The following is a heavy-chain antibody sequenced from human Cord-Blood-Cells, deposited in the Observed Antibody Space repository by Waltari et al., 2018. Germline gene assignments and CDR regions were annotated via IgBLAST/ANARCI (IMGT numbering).Heavy chain of an antibody. V-gene: IGHV1-69*01. CDR1: GGTFSSYA. D-gene: IGHD6-6*01. Sequence: QVQLVQSGAEVEKAGSSVKVSCKASGGTFSSYAISLGRQAPVQGLEWLGGIIHMFGTANYAQKFQGRVKIIADESTSTAYMELSSLRSEDTAVYYCASESSSSHFDYWGQGTLVTVSS. CDR3: ASESSSSHFDY. CDR2: IIHMFGTA. J-gene: IGHJ4*02.